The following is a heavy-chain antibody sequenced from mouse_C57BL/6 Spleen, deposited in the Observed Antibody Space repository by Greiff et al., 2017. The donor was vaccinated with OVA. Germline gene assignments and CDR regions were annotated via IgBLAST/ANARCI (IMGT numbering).Heavy chain of an antibody. CDR2: ISGGGGNT. J-gene: IGHJ2*01. Sequence: EVQRVESGGGLVKPGGSLKLSCAASGFTFSSYTMSWVRQTPEKRLEWVATISGGGGNTYYPDSVKGRFTISRDNAKNTLYLQMSSLRSEDTALYYCARHQRLNYFDYWGQGTTLTVSS. CDR1: GFTFSSYT. V-gene: IGHV5-9*01. CDR3: ARHQRLNYFDY.